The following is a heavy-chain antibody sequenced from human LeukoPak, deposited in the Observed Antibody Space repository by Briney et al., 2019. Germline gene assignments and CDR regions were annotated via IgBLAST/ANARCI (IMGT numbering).Heavy chain of an antibody. J-gene: IGHJ4*02. CDR1: GYTLTSYG. CDR3: ARCVTGSCYSGYFDY. D-gene: IGHD2-15*01. CDR2: INPNSGGT. Sequence: GASVKVSCKASGYTLTSYGISWVRQAPGQGLEWMGWINPNSGGTNYAQKFQGRVTMTRDTSISTAYMELSRLRSDDTAVYYCARCVTGSCYSGYFDYWGQGTLVTVSS. V-gene: IGHV1-2*02.